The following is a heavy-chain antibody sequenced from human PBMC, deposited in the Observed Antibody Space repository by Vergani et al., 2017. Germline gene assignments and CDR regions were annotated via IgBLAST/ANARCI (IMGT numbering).Heavy chain of an antibody. J-gene: IGHJ4*02. CDR3: ARHYYDSSGYSPVGY. CDR2: ISSSGSTI. V-gene: IGHV3-11*01. D-gene: IGHD3-22*01. CDR1: GFTFSDYY. Sequence: QVQLVESGGGLVKPGGSLRLSCAASGFTFSDYYMSWIRQAPGKGLEGVSYISSSGSTIYYADSVKGRFTISRDNAKNSLYLQMNSLRADETAVYYCARHYYDSSGYSPVGYWGQGTLVTVSS.